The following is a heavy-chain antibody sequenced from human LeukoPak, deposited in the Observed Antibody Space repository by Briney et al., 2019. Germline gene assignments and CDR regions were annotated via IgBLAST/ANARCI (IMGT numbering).Heavy chain of an antibody. D-gene: IGHD2-21*01. CDR3: ARSGIPPNFDY. CDR2: ITAYTGDT. J-gene: IGHJ4*02. Sequence: GASVKVSCRAFGYTYNIYGTSWVRQAPGQGLEWMGWITAYTGDTNYSPKFRGRVTMTTDTSTRTAYMELRSLRSDDTAVYYCARSGIPPNFDYWGQGTLVTVSS. CDR1: GYTYNIYG. V-gene: IGHV1-18*04.